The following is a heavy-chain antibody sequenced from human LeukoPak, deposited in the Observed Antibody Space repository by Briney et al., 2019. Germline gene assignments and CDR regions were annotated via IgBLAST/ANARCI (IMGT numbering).Heavy chain of an antibody. J-gene: IGHJ4*02. CDR3: AKAPVCSSTSCPFDY. V-gene: IGHV3-33*06. CDR2: TWYDGSNK. CDR1: GFTFSSYG. D-gene: IGHD2-2*01. Sequence: GGSLRLSCAASGFTFSSYGMHWVRQAPGKGLEWVAVTWYDGSNKCYADSVKGRFTISRDNSKNTLYLQMNSLRAEDTAVYYCAKAPVCSSTSCPFDYWGQGTLVTVSS.